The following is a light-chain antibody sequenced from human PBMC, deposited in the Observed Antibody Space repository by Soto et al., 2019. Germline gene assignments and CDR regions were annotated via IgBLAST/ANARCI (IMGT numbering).Light chain of an antibody. CDR1: SSDVGSYDH. Sequence: QSVVAQPACVSGSPGQSITISCSGTSSDVGSYDHVAWYQQFPGKTPKLMIYAVSNRPSGVSNRFSGSKPGNTASLTISGLQAEDEADYYCISYTGSSTSYVFGTGTRVTAL. CDR2: AVS. CDR3: ISYTGSSTSYV. J-gene: IGLJ1*01. V-gene: IGLV2-14*01.